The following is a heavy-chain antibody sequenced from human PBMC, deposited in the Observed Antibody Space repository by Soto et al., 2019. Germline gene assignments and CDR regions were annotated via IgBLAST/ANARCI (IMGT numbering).Heavy chain of an antibody. Sequence: EVQLVQSGAEVKKPGESLRISCKASGYSFPNSWISWVRQMPGKGLEWMARIDPSDSYINYNPSFQGHVTISTDKSITTAYLKGSSWRASDTSMFYWARLSDGNDGSVYCPFNLGAQGKMFPFSS. CDR2: IDPSDSYI. J-gene: IGHJ3*01. CDR3: ARLSDGNDGSVYCPFNL. V-gene: IGHV5-10-1*01. CDR1: GYSFPNSW. D-gene: IGHD3-22*01.